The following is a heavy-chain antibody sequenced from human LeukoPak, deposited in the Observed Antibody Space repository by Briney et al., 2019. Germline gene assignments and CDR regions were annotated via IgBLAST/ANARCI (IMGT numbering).Heavy chain of an antibody. Sequence: GGSLRLSCAASGFTFSSYAISWVRQAPGQGLEWMGGIIPIFGTANYAQKFQGRVTITTDESTSTAYMELSSLRSEDTAVYYCARGGPGLPGYSSSWYPYWGQGTLVTVSS. CDR1: GFTFSSYA. CDR2: IIPIFGTA. D-gene: IGHD6-13*01. J-gene: IGHJ4*02. CDR3: ARGGPGLPGYSSSWYPY. V-gene: IGHV1-69*05.